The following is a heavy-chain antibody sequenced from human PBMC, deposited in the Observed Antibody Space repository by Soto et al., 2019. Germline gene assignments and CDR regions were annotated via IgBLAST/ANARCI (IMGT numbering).Heavy chain of an antibody. V-gene: IGHV1-2*02. D-gene: IGHD1-26*01. J-gene: IGHJ4*02. Sequence: ASVKVSCKASGYTFTGHYIHWVRQAPEQGPEWMGELGPESGATRYAEKFQGRVTMTLDTSITTVYMELKNLSPDDTAVYYCGRGRSGQIVVFYWGQGTPVTVSS. CDR1: GYTFTGHY. CDR2: LGPESGAT. CDR3: GRGRSGQIVVFY.